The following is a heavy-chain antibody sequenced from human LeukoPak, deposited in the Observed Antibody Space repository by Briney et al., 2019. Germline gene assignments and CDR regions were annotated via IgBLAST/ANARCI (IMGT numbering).Heavy chain of an antibody. V-gene: IGHV3-30*03. Sequence: GRSLRLSCAASGFTFSSYGMHWVRQAPGKGLEWVAVISYDGSNKYYADSVKGRFTISRDNSKNTLYLQMNSLRAEDTAVYYCARGLELWSSGSYTEYYYYYYGMDVWGQGTTVTVSS. D-gene: IGHD3-22*01. J-gene: IGHJ6*02. CDR2: ISYDGSNK. CDR1: GFTFSSYG. CDR3: ARGLELWSSGSYTEYYYYYYGMDV.